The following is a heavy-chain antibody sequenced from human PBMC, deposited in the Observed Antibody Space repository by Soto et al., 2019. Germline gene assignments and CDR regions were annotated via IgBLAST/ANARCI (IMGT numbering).Heavy chain of an antibody. J-gene: IGHJ5*02. D-gene: IGHD2-15*01. CDR1: GPSMSSSLYY. CDR2: IFYSGTT. Sequence: SETLSLTCTVSGPSMSSSLYYWGWIRQPPGKGLDWIGTIFYSGTTYYNPSLESRVTISIDKSKNQFSLKLSSVTAADTAVYYCATSGGSLHNWFAPCGQGTLVTVSS. V-gene: IGHV4-39*01. CDR3: ATSGGSLHNWFAP.